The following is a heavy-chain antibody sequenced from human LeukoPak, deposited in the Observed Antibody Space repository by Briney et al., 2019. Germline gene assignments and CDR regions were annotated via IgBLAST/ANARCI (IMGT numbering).Heavy chain of an antibody. D-gene: IGHD2-2*01. J-gene: IGHJ6*02. CDR2: IIPIFGTA. V-gene: IGHV1-69*13. Sequence: ASVKVSCKASGGTFSSYAISWVRQAPAQGLEWMGGIIPIFGTANYAQKFQGRVTITADESTSTAYMELSSLRSEDTAVYYCARDRWQDIVVVPAAHDNYGMDVWGQGTTVTVSS. CDR1: GGTFSSYA. CDR3: ARDRWQDIVVVPAAHDNYGMDV.